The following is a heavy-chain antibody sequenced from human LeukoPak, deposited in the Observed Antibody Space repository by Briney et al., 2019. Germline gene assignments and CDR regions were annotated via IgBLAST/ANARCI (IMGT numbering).Heavy chain of an antibody. V-gene: IGHV4-28*01. CDR2: IYYTGST. D-gene: IGHD2-21*02. J-gene: IGHJ5*02. Sequence: PSDTLSLTCGASGYSISSTHWWGWIRQPPGKGLEWIGYIYYTGSTYYNPSLKSRVTMSVDTSKNQFSVKLSSVTAADTAVYYCARFGAGGDWPWGQGTLVTVSS. CDR3: ARFGAGGDWP. CDR1: GYSISSTHW.